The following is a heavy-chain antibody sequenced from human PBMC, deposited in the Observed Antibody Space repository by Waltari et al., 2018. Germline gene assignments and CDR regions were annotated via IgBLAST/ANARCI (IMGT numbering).Heavy chain of an antibody. CDR1: GFTFSSYA. V-gene: IGHV3-30-3*01. D-gene: IGHD6-6*01. Sequence: QVQLVESGGGVVQPGRSLRLSCAASGFTFSSYAMHWVRQAPGKGREGGAVIANDGSNKYYADSGKGRFTIARDNSKNTLYLQMNSLRAEDTAVYYCARNYIAARPRGTGFDYWGQGTLVTVSS. J-gene: IGHJ4*02. CDR2: IANDGSNK. CDR3: ARNYIAARPRGTGFDY.